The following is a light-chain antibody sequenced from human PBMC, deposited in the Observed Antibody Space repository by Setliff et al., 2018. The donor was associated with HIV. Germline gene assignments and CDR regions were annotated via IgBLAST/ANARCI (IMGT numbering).Light chain of an antibody. CDR3: CSHADNWP. CDR1: SSDVGGYNY. CDR2: DVS. J-gene: IGLJ1*01. Sequence: QSALTQPRSVSGSPGQSVTISCTGTSSDVGGYNYVSWYQQHPGKAPKLMIYDVSKRPSGVPDRFSGSKSGNTASLTISGLQAEDEADYYCCSHADNWPFGTGTK. V-gene: IGLV2-11*01.